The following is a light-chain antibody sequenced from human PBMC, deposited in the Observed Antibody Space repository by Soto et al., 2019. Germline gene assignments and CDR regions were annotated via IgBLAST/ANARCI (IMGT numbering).Light chain of an antibody. Sequence: EIVLGQSPATLSLSPGERDTLSCRASQSVSISLAWYQQKPGQAPRLLIYDASNRATGVPARFSGSGSGTDFTLTVSSLEPEDFALYYCMQSTQLPPTFGQGTRLEVK. CDR1: QSVSIS. J-gene: IGKJ5*01. CDR3: MQSTQLPPT. CDR2: DAS. V-gene: IGKV3-11*01.